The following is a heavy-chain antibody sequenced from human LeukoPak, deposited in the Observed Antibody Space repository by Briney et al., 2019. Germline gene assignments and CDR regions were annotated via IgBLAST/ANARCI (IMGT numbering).Heavy chain of an antibody. J-gene: IGHJ4*02. CDR1: GYTFTSYA. CDR2: INAGNGNT. D-gene: IGHD3-10*01. V-gene: IGHV1-3*01. CDR3: ARGRAASRVVRGVGVFGY. Sequence: GASVRVSCKASGYTFTSYAMHWVRQAPGQRLEWMGWINAGNGNTKYSQKFQGRVTITRDTSVSTAYMELSSLRSEDTAVYYCARGRAASRVVRGVGVFGYWGQGTLVTVSS.